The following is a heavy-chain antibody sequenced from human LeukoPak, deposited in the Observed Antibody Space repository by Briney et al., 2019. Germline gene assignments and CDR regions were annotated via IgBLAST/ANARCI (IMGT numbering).Heavy chain of an antibody. CDR3: ARRTTRITIFGVVPRGFDP. Sequence: SETLSLTCAVSGGSFSGYYWSWIRQPPGKGLEWIGEITHSGSTNYNPSLKSRVTISVDTSKNQFSLKLSSVTAADTAVYYCARRTTRITIFGVVPRGFDPWGQGTLVTVSS. CDR1: GGSFSGYY. V-gene: IGHV4-34*01. D-gene: IGHD3-3*01. CDR2: ITHSGST. J-gene: IGHJ5*02.